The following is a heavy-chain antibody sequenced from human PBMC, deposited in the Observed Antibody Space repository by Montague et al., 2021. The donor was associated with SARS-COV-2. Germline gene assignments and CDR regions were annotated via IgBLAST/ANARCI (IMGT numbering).Heavy chain of an antibody. CDR3: ARHLGGYYDYKWGSSREDYFDQ. CDR1: GYYFISYW. V-gene: IGHV5-10-1*01. CDR2: IDPGDSST. D-gene: IGHD3-16*02. Sequence: QSVAEVKTPGESLRISCKGSGYYFISYWITWVRQMPGKGLEWMGKIDPGDSSTNYSPSFQGHVTTSADKSSSTAYLQWSGLKASDTAMYYCARHLGGYYDYKWGSSREDYFDQWGQGTLVTVSS. J-gene: IGHJ4*02.